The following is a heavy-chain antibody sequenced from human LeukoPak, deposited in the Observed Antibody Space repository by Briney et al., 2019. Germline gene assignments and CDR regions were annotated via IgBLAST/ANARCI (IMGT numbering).Heavy chain of an antibody. CDR1: GSTFGGYW. CDR2: VNSDGSST. D-gene: IGHD3-9*01. J-gene: IGHJ4*02. CDR3: VRDSTRYVPDY. Sequence: GGSLRLSCAASGSTFGGYWMYWVRQAPGKGLVWVSRVNSDGSSTAYADSVKARFIISRDNAKGTLYLQMNSLTVEDTAVYYCVRDSTRYVPDYWGQGTLVTVSS. V-gene: IGHV3-74*01.